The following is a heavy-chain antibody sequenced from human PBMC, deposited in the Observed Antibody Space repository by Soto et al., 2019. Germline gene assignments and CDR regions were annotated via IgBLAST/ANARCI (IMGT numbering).Heavy chain of an antibody. CDR3: ARSPSDIDDSSGYDSY. J-gene: IGHJ4*02. V-gene: IGHV1-69*01. D-gene: IGHD3-22*01. CDR2: IIPIFGTA. CDR1: GGTFSSYA. Sequence: QVQLVQSGAEVKKPGSSVKVSCKASGGTFSSYAISWVRQAPGQGLEWMGGIIPIFGTANYAQKFQGRVTITADESTSTAYMELRSLRSEDTAVYYCARSPSDIDDSSGYDSYWGQGTLVNVSS.